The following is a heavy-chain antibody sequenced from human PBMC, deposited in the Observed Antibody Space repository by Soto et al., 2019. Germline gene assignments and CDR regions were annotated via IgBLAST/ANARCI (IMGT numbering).Heavy chain of an antibody. J-gene: IGHJ6*02. V-gene: IGHV1-69*13. Sequence: GASVKVSCKASGGTFSSYAISWVRRAPGQGLEWMGGIIPIFGTANYAQKFQGRVTITADESTSTAYMELSSLRSEDTAVYYCARGATHNYYYYGMDVWGQGTTVTVSS. CDR2: IIPIFGTA. CDR3: ARGATHNYYYYGMDV. CDR1: GGTFSSYA.